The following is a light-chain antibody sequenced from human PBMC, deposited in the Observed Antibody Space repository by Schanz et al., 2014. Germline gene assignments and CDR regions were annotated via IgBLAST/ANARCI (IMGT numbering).Light chain of an antibody. CDR1: QDINKW. V-gene: IGKV1-12*01. CDR2: AAS. CDR3: QQADTCPPTYT. Sequence: DLQMTQSPSSVSASVGDTVTITCRASQDINKWLAWYQQKPGQAPKLLIYAASTLQSGVPSRFPGRGSGTDFTLTISSLQPEDFATYCQQADTCPPTYTFGPGTRVHIK. J-gene: IGKJ2*01.